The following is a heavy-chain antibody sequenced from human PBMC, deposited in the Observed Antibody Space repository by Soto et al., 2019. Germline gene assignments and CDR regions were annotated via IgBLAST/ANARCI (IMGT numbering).Heavy chain of an antibody. J-gene: IGHJ6*02. Sequence: ASVKVSCKASGYTFTGYYMHWVRQAPGQGLEWMGWINPNSGGTNYAQKFQGWVTMTRDTSISTAYMELSRLRSEDTAVYYCAREDCSSTSCYVSYYYYGMDVWGQGTTVTVSS. CDR1: GYTFTGYY. D-gene: IGHD2-2*01. V-gene: IGHV1-2*04. CDR2: INPNSGGT. CDR3: AREDCSSTSCYVSYYYYGMDV.